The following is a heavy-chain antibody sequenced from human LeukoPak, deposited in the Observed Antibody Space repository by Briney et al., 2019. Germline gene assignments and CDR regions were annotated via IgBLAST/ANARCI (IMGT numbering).Heavy chain of an antibody. CDR2: IYYSGST. J-gene: IGHJ5*02. CDR3: ARSSDSSGYYFSWFDP. CDR1: GGSISSSSYY. Sequence: SETLSLTCTVSGGSISSSSYYWGWIRQPPGKGLEWIGSIYYSGSTYYNPSLKSRVTISVDTSKNQFSLKLSSVTAADTAVYYCARSSDSSGYYFSWFDPWGQGTLVTVSS. D-gene: IGHD3-22*01. V-gene: IGHV4-39*01.